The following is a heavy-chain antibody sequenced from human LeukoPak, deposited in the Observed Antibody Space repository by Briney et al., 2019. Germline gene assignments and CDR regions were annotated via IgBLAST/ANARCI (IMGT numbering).Heavy chain of an antibody. CDR1: GYTFTSYY. D-gene: IGHD3-10*01. Sequence: ASVKVSCKASGYTFTSYYMHWVRQAPGQGLEWMGIINPSGGSTSYAQKFQGRVTMTRDTSTSTVYMELSSLRSEDTAVYYCARGHMVRGVINYYYYYMDVWGKGTTVTVSS. V-gene: IGHV1-46*01. CDR3: ARGHMVRGVINYYYYYMDV. CDR2: INPSGGST. J-gene: IGHJ6*03.